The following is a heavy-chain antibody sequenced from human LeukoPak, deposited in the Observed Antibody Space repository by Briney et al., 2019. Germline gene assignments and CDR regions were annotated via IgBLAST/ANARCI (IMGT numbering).Heavy chain of an antibody. CDR3: AREYSSGWYPNDY. J-gene: IGHJ4*02. Sequence: GGSLRLSCAASGFTFSSYWMHWVRHAPGKGLVWVSRINSDGSSTSYADSVKGRFTISRDNAKNTLYLQMNSLRAEDTAVYYCAREYSSGWYPNDYWGQGTLVTVSS. CDR2: INSDGSST. D-gene: IGHD6-19*01. CDR1: GFTFSSYW. V-gene: IGHV3-74*01.